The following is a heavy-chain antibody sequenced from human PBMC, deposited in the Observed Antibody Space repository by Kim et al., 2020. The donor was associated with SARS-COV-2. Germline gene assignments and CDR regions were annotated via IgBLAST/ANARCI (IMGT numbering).Heavy chain of an antibody. CDR3: ARRFLAGGGHFDY. D-gene: IGHD2-15*01. J-gene: IGHJ4*02. V-gene: IGHV3-23*01. Sequence: GGSLRLTCAVSGFTFTSHGLSWVRQAPGKGLEWVASISSGYRPHYADSVKGRLTISRDSSKSALYLQMDSLRAEDTAIYYCARRFLAGGGHFDYWGQGAPVTVSS. CDR1: GFTFTSHG. CDR2: ISSGYRP.